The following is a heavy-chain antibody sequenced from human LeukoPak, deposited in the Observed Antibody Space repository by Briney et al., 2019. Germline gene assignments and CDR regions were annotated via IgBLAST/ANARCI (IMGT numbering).Heavy chain of an antibody. V-gene: IGHV4-39*01. CDR2: IYYSGST. D-gene: IGHD6-13*01. J-gene: IGHJ4*02. CDR3: AIHEGSWYRPALH. Sequence: SETLSLTCTVSGGSISSISYYWGWIRQPPGKGLEWIGSIYYSGSTYYNPSLKSRVTISVDTSKNQFSLKLSSVTAADTAVYYCAIHEGSWYRPALHWGQGTLVTVSS. CDR1: GGSISSISYY.